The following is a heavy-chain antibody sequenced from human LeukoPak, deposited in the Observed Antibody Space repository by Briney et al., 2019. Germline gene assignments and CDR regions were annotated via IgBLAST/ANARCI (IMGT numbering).Heavy chain of an antibody. V-gene: IGHV4-59*11. J-gene: IGHJ4*02. Sequence: PSETRSFTCTVSGGSMTTHHWIWIRQTPGKEWEGIGYVFDSGRTKENPSLKSRVTLSADTSKNQLSLRLSSVTAADTAVYYCTTIKRGNIFGYFDFWGQGILVTVSS. CDR2: VFDSGRT. CDR3: TTIKRGNIFGYFDF. D-gene: IGHD5-18*01. CDR1: GGSMTTHH.